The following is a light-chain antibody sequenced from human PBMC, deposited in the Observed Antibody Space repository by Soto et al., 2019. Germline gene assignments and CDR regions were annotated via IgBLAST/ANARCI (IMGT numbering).Light chain of an antibody. V-gene: IGKV1-5*01. CDR2: DAS. CDR3: QQYNSYSGMYT. Sequence: DIQMTQSPSTLSASVGDRVTITCRASQSISSSLAWYQQKPGKAPKLLIYDASSLESGVPSRFSGSGSGTEFTLTISSLQPDDFATYYCQQYNSYSGMYTFGQGTKLEIK. J-gene: IGKJ2*01. CDR1: QSISSS.